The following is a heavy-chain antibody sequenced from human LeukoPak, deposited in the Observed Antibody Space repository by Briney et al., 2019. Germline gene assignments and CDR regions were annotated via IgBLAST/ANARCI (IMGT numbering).Heavy chain of an antibody. V-gene: IGHV3-48*03. CDR2: ISSSGSTI. Sequence: GGSLRLSCAASGFTFSSYEMNWVRQAPGKGLEWVSYISSSGSTIYYADSVKGRLTISRDNAKNSLYLQMNSLRAEDTAVYYCARGGVLTAAGTDYWGQGTLVTVSS. CDR1: GFTFSSYE. CDR3: ARGGVLTAAGTDY. D-gene: IGHD6-13*01. J-gene: IGHJ4*02.